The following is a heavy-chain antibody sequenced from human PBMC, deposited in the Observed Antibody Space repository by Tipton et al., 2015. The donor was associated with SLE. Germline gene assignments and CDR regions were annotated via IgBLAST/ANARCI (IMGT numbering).Heavy chain of an antibody. D-gene: IGHD3-22*01. CDR1: GGSITGGTYY. J-gene: IGHJ4*02. V-gene: IGHV4-61*02. Sequence: TLSLTCAVSGGSITGGTYYWNWIRQPAGKGPEWIGRVYSSGTANDNPSLKSRASFSIDTSKNQFSLGLTSVTAADTAVYYCAREASDYYDSSGFQFYFDYWGQGTLVTVSS. CDR3: AREASDYYDSSGFQFYFDY. CDR2: VYSSGTA.